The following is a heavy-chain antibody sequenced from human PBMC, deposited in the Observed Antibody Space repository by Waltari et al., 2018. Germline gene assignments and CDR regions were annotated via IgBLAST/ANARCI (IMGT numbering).Heavy chain of an antibody. D-gene: IGHD3-3*01. CDR2: ISASGGST. CDR3: ARLDFWTGSYY. V-gene: IGHV3-23*04. CDR1: GFIFSSDA. J-gene: IGHJ4*02. Sequence: EVQLVESGGGLVQPGGSLRLSCVASGFIFSSDAVSGGRQAPGKGLEWVSGISASGGSTYYSDSLKGHFTISRDNSKSTLHLQMNSLRAEDTALYYCARLDFWTGSYYWGQGTLVTVSS.